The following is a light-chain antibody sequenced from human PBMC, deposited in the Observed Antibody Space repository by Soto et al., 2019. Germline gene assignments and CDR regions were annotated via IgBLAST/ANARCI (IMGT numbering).Light chain of an antibody. J-gene: IGKJ1*01. CDR1: QSVNIN. Sequence: EIVMTQSPATLSVSPGERATLSCRASQSVNINLAWYQQKPGQAPRLLIYAASIRATGIPVRFSGSGSGTEFTLTISSLQSEDFAVYYCQQYNNWPPWTFGQGTEVEIK. CDR3: QQYNNWPPWT. V-gene: IGKV3-15*01. CDR2: AAS.